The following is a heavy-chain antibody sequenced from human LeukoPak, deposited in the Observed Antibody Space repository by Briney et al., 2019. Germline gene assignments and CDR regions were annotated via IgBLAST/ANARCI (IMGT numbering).Heavy chain of an antibody. D-gene: IGHD7-27*01. CDR3: ATFPVRRNWGKFDY. CDR1: GYTLTELS. Sequence: GVSVKVSCKVSGYTLTELSMHWVRQAPGKGLEWMGGFDPEDGETIYAQKFQGRVTMTEDTSTDTAYMELSSLRSEDTAVYYCATFPVRRNWGKFDYWGQGTLVTVSS. CDR2: FDPEDGET. V-gene: IGHV1-24*01. J-gene: IGHJ4*02.